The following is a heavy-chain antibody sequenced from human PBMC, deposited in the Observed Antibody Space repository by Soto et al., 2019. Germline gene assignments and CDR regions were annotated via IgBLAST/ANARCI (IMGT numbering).Heavy chain of an antibody. CDR1: GHTFTSYY. CDR3: ARVSFSGFFYYGMDV. J-gene: IGHJ6*02. V-gene: IGHV1-46*01. D-gene: IGHD1-26*01. Sequence: ASVKASCKTPGHTFTSYYMHWVRQAPGQGLEWMGMINPSGGSTTYAQKFQGRVTMTRDTSTSTIYMELSSLRSEDTAMYYCARVSFSGFFYYGMDVWGQGPTFTAPS. CDR2: INPSGGST.